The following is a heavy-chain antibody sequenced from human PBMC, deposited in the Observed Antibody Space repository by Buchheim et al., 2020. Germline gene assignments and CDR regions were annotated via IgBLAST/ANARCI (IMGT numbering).Heavy chain of an antibody. Sequence: QLQLQESGSGLVKPSQTLSLTCAVSGGSISSGGYSWSWIRQPPGKGLEWIGYIYHSGSTYYNPSLKSRVTISVDRSKNQFSLKLSSVTAADTAVYYCAKALNPHYDYVTSGVLDPWGQGTL. D-gene: IGHD3-16*01. V-gene: IGHV4-30-2*01. CDR1: GGSISSGGYS. CDR3: AKALNPHYDYVTSGVLDP. J-gene: IGHJ5*02. CDR2: IYHSGST.